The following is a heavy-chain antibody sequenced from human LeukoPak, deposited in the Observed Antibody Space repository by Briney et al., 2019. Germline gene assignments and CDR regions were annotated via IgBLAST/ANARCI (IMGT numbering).Heavy chain of an antibody. CDR3: AREGIGIVGATGFDY. CDR1: GYTFTVYY. V-gene: IGHV1-2*02. CDR2: INPNSGGT. Sequence: ASVKVSCTASGYTFTVYYMHWVRQAPGQGLEWMGWINPNSGGTNYAQKFQGRVTMTRDTSISTAYMELSRLRSDDTAVYYCAREGIGIVGATGFDYWGQGTLVTVSS. J-gene: IGHJ4*02. D-gene: IGHD1-26*01.